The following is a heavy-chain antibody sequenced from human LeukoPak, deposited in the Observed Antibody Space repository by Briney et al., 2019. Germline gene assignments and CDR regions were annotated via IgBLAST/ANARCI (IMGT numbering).Heavy chain of an antibody. J-gene: IGHJ4*02. D-gene: IGHD4-17*01. V-gene: IGHV4-59*08. CDR1: GGSISSYY. CDR2: IYYIGST. CDR3: ARGATVTTTDY. Sequence: SETLSLTCTVSGGSISSYYWSWIRQPPGKGLEWIGYIYYIGSTNYNPSLNSRVTISVDTSKNRFSLRLSSVTAADTAVYYCARGATVTTTDYWGQGTLVTVSS.